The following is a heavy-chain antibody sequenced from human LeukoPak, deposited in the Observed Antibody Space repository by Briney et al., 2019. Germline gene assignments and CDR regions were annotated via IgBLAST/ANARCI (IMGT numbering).Heavy chain of an antibody. D-gene: IGHD2-2*02. CDR2: ISGYNGNT. CDR3: ARGMSGYTEDPFDI. Sequence: ASVKVSCKASGCIFTSYSINWVRQAPGQGLEWMAWISGYNGNTNYAQKFHGRVTVTRDTSTSTAYMELRSLRSDDTAVYFCARGMSGYTEDPFDIWGQGTVVTVSS. CDR1: GCIFTSYS. V-gene: IGHV1-18*01. J-gene: IGHJ3*02.